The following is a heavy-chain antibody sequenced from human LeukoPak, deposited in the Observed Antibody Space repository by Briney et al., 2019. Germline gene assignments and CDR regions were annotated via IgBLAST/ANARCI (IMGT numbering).Heavy chain of an antibody. D-gene: IGHD3-3*01. J-gene: IGHJ5*02. CDR1: GYTFTGYY. V-gene: IGHV1-2*02. CDR3: ARDRGRDYDFWSGYPGGYNWFDP. Sequence: ASVKVSCKASGYTFTGYYMRWVRQAPGQGLEWMGWINPNSGGTNYAQKFQGRVTMTRDTSISTAYMELSRLRSDDTAVYYCARDRGRDYDFWSGYPGGYNWFDPWGQGTLVTVSS. CDR2: INPNSGGT.